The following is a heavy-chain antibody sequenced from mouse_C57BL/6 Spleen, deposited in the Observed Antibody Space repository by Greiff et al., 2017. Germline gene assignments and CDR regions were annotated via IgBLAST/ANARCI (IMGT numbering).Heavy chain of an antibody. CDR1: GFSLTSYG. CDR3: ARKGYSNYEGFAY. CDR2: IWSGGST. J-gene: IGHJ3*01. Sequence: LVESGPGLVQPSQSLSITCTVSGFSLTSYGVHWVRQSPGKGLEWLGVIWSGGSTDYNAAFISRLSISKDNSKSQVFFKMNSLQADDTAIYYCARKGYSNYEGFAYWGQGTLVTVSA. V-gene: IGHV2-2*01. D-gene: IGHD2-5*01.